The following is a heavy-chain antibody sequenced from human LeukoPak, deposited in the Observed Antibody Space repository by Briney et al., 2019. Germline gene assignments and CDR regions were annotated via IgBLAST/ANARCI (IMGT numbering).Heavy chain of an antibody. Sequence: GASVKVSCKASGYIFTSYAIHWVRQAPGQRLEWMGWINAGNGNTKYSQKFQGRVTITRDTSASTAYMELSSLRSEDTAMYYCARVFEWEPGVDVWGQGTTVTVSS. J-gene: IGHJ6*02. V-gene: IGHV1-3*01. CDR3: ARVFEWEPGVDV. CDR2: INAGNGNT. D-gene: IGHD1-26*01. CDR1: GYIFTSYA.